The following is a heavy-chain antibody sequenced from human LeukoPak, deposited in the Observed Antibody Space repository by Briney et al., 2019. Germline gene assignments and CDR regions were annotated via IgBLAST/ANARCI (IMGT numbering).Heavy chain of an antibody. J-gene: IGHJ4*02. CDR1: SGSISRYY. Sequence: SETLSLTCTVSSGSISRYYWSWIRQSPGKALEWIGYMYHGGSAHYSPSLKSRVTISIDTSKNQISLKVASVTAADTAVYFCARVRGQLWPPDYWGQGTQVIVPS. V-gene: IGHV4-59*01. CDR3: ARVRGQLWPPDY. D-gene: IGHD1-1*01. CDR2: MYHGGSA.